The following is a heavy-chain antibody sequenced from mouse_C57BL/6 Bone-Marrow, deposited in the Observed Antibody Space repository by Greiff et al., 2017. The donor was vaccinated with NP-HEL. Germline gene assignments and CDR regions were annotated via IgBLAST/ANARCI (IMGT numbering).Heavy chain of an antibody. J-gene: IGHJ3*01. CDR2: INPSTGGT. V-gene: IGHV1-42*01. CDR1: GYSFTGYY. CDR3: ARVHHWGAAWFAY. Sequence: EVQLQQSGPELVKPGASVKISCKASGYSFTGYYMNWVKQSPEKSLEWIGEINPSTGGTTYNQKFKAKATLTVDKSSSTAYMQLKSLTSEDSAVYYCARVHHWGAAWFAYRGEKGLGTVSA. D-gene: IGHD4-1*01.